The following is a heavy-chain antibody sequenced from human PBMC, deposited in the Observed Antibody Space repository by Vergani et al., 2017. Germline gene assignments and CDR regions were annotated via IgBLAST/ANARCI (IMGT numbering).Heavy chain of an antibody. D-gene: IGHD3-22*01. Sequence: EVQLLESGGGLVQPGGSLRLSCEASGFSFPGYAMSWVRQAPGKGLEWVSSVSGSSATPYYADSVKGRFIISRDNSKNTLHLQMNSLRADDTAVYYCAKDNVPGYYDSSGYCDYWGQGTLATVSS. J-gene: IGHJ4*02. V-gene: IGHV3-23*01. CDR1: GFSFPGYA. CDR2: VSGSSATP. CDR3: AKDNVPGYYDSSGYCDY.